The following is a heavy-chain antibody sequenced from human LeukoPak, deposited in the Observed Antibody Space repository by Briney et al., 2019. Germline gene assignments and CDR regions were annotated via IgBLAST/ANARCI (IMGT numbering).Heavy chain of an antibody. CDR2: TYPGDSDT. Sequence: GESLKISCQGSGYSFTSYWIGWVRQMPGKGLEWMGITYPGDSDTRYSPSFQGQVTISADKSISTAYLQWSSLKASDTAMFYCARHRGGTGWSFDYWGQGTLVTVSS. D-gene: IGHD6-19*01. CDR3: ARHRGGTGWSFDY. CDR1: GYSFTSYW. V-gene: IGHV5-51*01. J-gene: IGHJ4*02.